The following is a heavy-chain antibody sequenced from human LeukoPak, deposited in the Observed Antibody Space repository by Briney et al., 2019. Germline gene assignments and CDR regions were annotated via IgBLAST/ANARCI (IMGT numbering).Heavy chain of an antibody. Sequence: SETLSLTCAVYGGSFSGYYWSWIRQPPGKGLEWIGEINHSGSTNYNPSLKSRVTISVDTSKNQFSLKLSSVTAADTAVYYCARGPVDTAMQKGGYYFDYWGQGTLVTVSS. CDR2: INHSGST. D-gene: IGHD5-18*01. CDR1: GGSFSGYY. CDR3: ARGPVDTAMQKGGYYFDY. J-gene: IGHJ4*02. V-gene: IGHV4-34*01.